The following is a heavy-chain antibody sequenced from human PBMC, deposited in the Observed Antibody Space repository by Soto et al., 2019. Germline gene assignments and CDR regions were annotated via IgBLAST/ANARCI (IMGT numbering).Heavy chain of an antibody. V-gene: IGHV5-51*01. D-gene: IGHD3-16*01. CDR1: GYSFSTYC. J-gene: IGHJ6*02. CDR3: ARRPPEGGTMDV. Sequence: GESLKSALKGSGYSFSTYCIAWVRQMPGKGLEWMGIIYPGDSDTRYSLSLQGQVTISADKSISTAYLQWSSLKASDTAIYYCARRPPEGGTMDVWGQGTTVTVSS. CDR2: IYPGDSDT.